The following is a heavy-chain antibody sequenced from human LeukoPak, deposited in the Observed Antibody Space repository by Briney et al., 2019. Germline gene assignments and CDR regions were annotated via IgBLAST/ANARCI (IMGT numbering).Heavy chain of an antibody. V-gene: IGHV3-48*04. Sequence: GGSLRLSCAASGFTFSSYSMNWVRQAPGKGLEWVSYISSSSSTIYYADSVKGRFTISRDNAKNSLYLQMNSLRAEDTAVYYCARVSPYYYYGMDVWGQGTTVTVSS. CDR1: GFTFSSYS. CDR3: ARVSPYYYYGMDV. CDR2: ISSSSSTI. J-gene: IGHJ6*02.